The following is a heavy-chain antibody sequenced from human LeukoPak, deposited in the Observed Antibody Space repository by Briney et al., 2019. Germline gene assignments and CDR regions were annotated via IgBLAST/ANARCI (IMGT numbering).Heavy chain of an antibody. D-gene: IGHD3-3*01. V-gene: IGHV1-69*13. CDR1: GGTCISYA. CDR3: AFGDYDFWSGYYRPLMDYYYGMDV. J-gene: IGHJ6*02. Sequence: GASEKVSCKASGGTCISYAISWVRQATGQWLEWMGGIIPIFGTANYAQKFQGRVTITADESTSTAYMELSSLRSEDTAVYYCAFGDYDFWSGYYRPLMDYYYGMDVWGQGTTVTVSS. CDR2: IIPIFGTA.